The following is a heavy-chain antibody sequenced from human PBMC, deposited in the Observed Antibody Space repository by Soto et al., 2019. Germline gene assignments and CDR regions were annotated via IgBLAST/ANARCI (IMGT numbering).Heavy chain of an antibody. D-gene: IGHD2-15*01. J-gene: IGHJ6*02. CDR2: IGTAGDT. Sequence: GGSLRLSCAASVFTFSSYDMHWFRQATGKGLEWVSAIGTAGDTYYPGSVKGRFTISRENAKNSLYLQMNSLRAGDTAVYYCARGRPSVYCSGGSCYYDYYYGMDVWGQGTTVTVSS. CDR3: ARGRPSVYCSGGSCYYDYYYGMDV. V-gene: IGHV3-13*01. CDR1: VFTFSSYD.